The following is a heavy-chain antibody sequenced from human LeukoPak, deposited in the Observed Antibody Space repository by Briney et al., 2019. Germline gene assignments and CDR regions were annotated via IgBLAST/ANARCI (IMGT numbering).Heavy chain of an antibody. CDR3: AKDTNYGDYEADGMDV. CDR2: ISGSGGST. J-gene: IGHJ6*02. Sequence: PGGSLRLSCAASGFTFSSYAMSWVRQAPGKGLEWVSAISGSGGSTYYADSVKGRFSTSRDNSKNTLYLQMNSLRAEDTAEYYCAKDTNYGDYEADGMDVWGQGTTVTVSS. CDR1: GFTFSSYA. V-gene: IGHV3-23*01. D-gene: IGHD4-17*01.